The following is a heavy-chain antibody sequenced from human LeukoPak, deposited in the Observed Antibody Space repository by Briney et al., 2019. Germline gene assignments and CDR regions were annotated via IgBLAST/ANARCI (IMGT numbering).Heavy chain of an antibody. Sequence: SETLSLTCTVSGGSISSGGYYWSWIRQHPGKGLEWIGYIYYSGSTYYNPSLKSRVTISVDTSKNQFSLKLSSVTAADTAVYYYARDPSYGSGLDIWGQGTMVTVSS. CDR1: GGSISSGGYY. J-gene: IGHJ3*02. CDR2: IYYSGST. D-gene: IGHD3-10*01. V-gene: IGHV4-31*03. CDR3: ARDPSYGSGLDI.